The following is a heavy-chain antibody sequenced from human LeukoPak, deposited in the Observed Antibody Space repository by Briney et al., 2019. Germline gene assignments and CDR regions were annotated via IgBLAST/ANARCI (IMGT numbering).Heavy chain of an antibody. CDR1: GFTFSSYS. V-gene: IGHV3-21*01. J-gene: IGHJ4*02. CDR3: AREPYYDFWSGYWYYFDY. CDR2: ISSSSSYI. Sequence: SGGSLRLSCAASGFTFSSYSMNWVRQAPGKGLEWVSSISSSSSYIYYADSVKGRFTISRDNAKNSLYLQMNSLRAEDTAVYYCAREPYYDFWSGYWYYFDYWGQGTLVTVSS. D-gene: IGHD3-3*01.